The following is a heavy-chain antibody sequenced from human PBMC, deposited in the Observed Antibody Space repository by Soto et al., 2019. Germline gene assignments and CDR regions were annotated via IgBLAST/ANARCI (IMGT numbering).Heavy chain of an antibody. CDR1: GGTFSSYA. CDR2: IIPIFGTA. Sequence: SVKVSCKASGGTFSSYAISWVRQPPGQGLEWMGGIIPIFGTANYAQKFQGRVTITADESTSTAYMELSSLRSEDTAVYYCARSPGRRDGYNSLDYWGQGTLVTVSS. CDR3: ARSPGRRDGYNSLDY. J-gene: IGHJ4*02. V-gene: IGHV1-69*13. D-gene: IGHD5-12*01.